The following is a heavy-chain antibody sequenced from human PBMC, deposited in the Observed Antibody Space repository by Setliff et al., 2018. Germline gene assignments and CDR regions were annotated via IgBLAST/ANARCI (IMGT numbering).Heavy chain of an antibody. CDR1: GYSISSGYC. J-gene: IGHJ5*02. Sequence: SETLSLTCDVSGYSISSGYCWGWIRQPPGKGLEWIGSICHSGSTHYNPSLKSRVTISVDTSKNEFSLKVSSVTAADTAVYYCARQAHDLKGGTTLFYWFDPWGQGTLVTVS. CDR2: ICHSGST. D-gene: IGHD1-26*01. V-gene: IGHV4-38-2*01. CDR3: ARQAHDLKGGTTLFYWFDP.